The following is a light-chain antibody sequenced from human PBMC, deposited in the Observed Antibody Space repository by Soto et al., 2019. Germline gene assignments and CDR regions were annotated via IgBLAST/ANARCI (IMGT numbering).Light chain of an antibody. CDR1: SSNIGNNY. V-gene: IGLV1-51*01. CDR2: DNN. Sequence: QSVLTQSPSVSAAPGQKVTIPCSGSSSNIGNNYVSWYQQVPGTAPKLLIYDNNKRPSGIPDRFSGSKSGTSGTLDITGLQTGDEADYYCATWDGSLPGEVFGGGTKLTVL. J-gene: IGLJ2*01. CDR3: ATWDGSLPGEV.